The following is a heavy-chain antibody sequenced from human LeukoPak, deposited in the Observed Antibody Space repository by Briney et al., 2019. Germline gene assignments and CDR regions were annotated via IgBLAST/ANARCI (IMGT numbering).Heavy chain of an antibody. CDR3: AKDGGRGLELLF. CDR1: GFTFSSYG. CDR2: IWYDGSNK. D-gene: IGHD1-7*01. Sequence: GGSLRLSCAPPGFTFSSYGMHWVRQAPGKGLEWVAVIWYDGSNKYYADSVKGRFTISRDNSKKTLYLQMNSLRAEDTAVYYCAKDGGRGLELLFWGQGTLVTVSS. J-gene: IGHJ4*02. V-gene: IGHV3-33*06.